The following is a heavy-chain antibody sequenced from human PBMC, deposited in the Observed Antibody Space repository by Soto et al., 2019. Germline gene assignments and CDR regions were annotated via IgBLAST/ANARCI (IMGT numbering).Heavy chain of an antibody. CDR2: IRSKAYGGTT. J-gene: IGHJ5*02. CDR1: GFTFGDYA. Sequence: GSLRLSCTASGFTFGDYAMSWFRQAPGKGLEWVGFIRSKAYGGTTEYAASVKGRFTISRDDSKSIAYLQMNSLKTEDTAVYYCTREAINCSSTSCYRSWAPWGQGTLVTVSS. D-gene: IGHD2-2*01. V-gene: IGHV3-49*03. CDR3: TREAINCSSTSCYRSWAP.